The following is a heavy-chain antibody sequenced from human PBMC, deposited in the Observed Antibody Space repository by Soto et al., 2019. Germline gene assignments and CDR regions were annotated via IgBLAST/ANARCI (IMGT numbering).Heavy chain of an antibody. J-gene: IGHJ4*02. D-gene: IGHD3-10*01. CDR3: ARQRGNYYGSGSLSVGDY. V-gene: IGHV1-18*01. Sequence: QVQLVQSGAEVKKPGASVKVSCKASGYTFTSYGISWVRQAPGQALEWLGWISAYNGNTNYAQKLQVRVTMTTDTSASTAYMERRSLRADDTAVYYCARQRGNYYGSGSLSVGDYWGQGTLVTVSS. CDR2: ISAYNGNT. CDR1: GYTFTSYG.